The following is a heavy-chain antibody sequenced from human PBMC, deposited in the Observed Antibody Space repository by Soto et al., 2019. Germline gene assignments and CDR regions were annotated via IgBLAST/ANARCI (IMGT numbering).Heavy chain of an antibody. Sequence: QIALKESGPTLVKPTQTLTLTCTFSGISLTTSGEGVGWVRQPPGKGLAWVALVYGDGDKRYLTSLKSRLTITKDTSKNQVVLTMTNMDPVDTGTYFCAHNIGGDYVYGFDFWGQGTKVTVSS. CDR1: GISLTTSGEG. CDR2: VYGDGDK. J-gene: IGHJ3*01. V-gene: IGHV2-5*02. D-gene: IGHD3-16*01. CDR3: AHNIGGDYVYGFDF.